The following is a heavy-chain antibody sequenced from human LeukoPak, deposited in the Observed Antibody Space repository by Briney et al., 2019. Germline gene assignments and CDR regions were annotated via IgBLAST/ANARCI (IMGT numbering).Heavy chain of an antibody. CDR3: ASRAATYSSGWYGFDY. D-gene: IGHD6-19*01. CDR2: IYHSGST. CDR1: GGSISSSNW. V-gene: IGHV4-4*02. Sequence: SETLSLTCAVSGGSISSSNWWSWVRQPPGKGLEWIGEIYHSGSTNYNPSLKSRVTISVDKSKNQFSLKLSSVTAADPAVYYCASRAATYSSGWYGFDYWGQGTLVTVSS. J-gene: IGHJ4*02.